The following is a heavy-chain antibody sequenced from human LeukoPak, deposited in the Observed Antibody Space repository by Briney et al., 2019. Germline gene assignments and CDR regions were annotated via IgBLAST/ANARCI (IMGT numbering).Heavy chain of an antibody. CDR1: GGSISSGNW. CDR3: ARDAGDYDNSGYFFDY. D-gene: IGHD3-22*01. V-gene: IGHV4-4*02. CDR2: IYHSGST. Sequence: SGTLSLTCAVSGGSISSGNWWSWVRQPPGKGLEWIGEIYHSGSTNYNPSLKSRVTISVDKSKNQFSLKLSSVTAADTAVYYCARDAGDYDNSGYFFDYWGQGTLVTVSS. J-gene: IGHJ4*02.